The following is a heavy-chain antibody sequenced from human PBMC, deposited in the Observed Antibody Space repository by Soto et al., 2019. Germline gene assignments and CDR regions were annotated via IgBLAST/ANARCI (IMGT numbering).Heavy chain of an antibody. V-gene: IGHV3-11*01. CDR2: ISSSGSTI. Sequence: GGSLRLSCAASGFTFSDYYMSWIRQAPGKGLEWVSYISSSGSTIYYADSVKGRFTISRENAKNSLYLQMNSLRAEDTAVYYCARDGNIVATIDLNYYYMDVWGKGTTVTVSS. CDR1: GFTFSDYY. J-gene: IGHJ6*03. D-gene: IGHD5-12*01. CDR3: ARDGNIVATIDLNYYYMDV.